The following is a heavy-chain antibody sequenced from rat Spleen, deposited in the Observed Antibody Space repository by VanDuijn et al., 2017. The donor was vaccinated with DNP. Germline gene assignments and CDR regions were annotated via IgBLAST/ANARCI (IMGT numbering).Heavy chain of an antibody. Sequence: QVQLKESGPGLVQPSQTLSLTCTVSGFSLTGYGVSWVRQPPGKGLEWIAAISSGGSTYYHSALKSRVSISRDTSKSQVFLKMNSLQTEDTAIYFCTRDGYYGAYFDYWGQGVMVTVSS. CDR2: ISSGGST. V-gene: IGHV2S12*01. CDR3: TRDGYYGAYFDY. D-gene: IGHD1-1*01. J-gene: IGHJ2*01. CDR1: GFSLTGYG.